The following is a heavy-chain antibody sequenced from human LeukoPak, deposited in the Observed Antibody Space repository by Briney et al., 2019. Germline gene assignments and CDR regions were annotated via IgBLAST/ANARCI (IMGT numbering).Heavy chain of an antibody. V-gene: IGHV3-11*04. CDR1: GFTFSDYY. CDR3: ARGLRRYYYDSSGYPFDY. CDR2: ISSSGSTI. Sequence: PGGSLRLSCAASGFTFSDYYMSWIRQAPGKGLEWVSYISSSGSTIYYADSVKGRFTISRDNAKNSLYLQMNSLRAEDTAVYYCARGLRRYYYDSSGYPFDYWGQGTLVTVSS. D-gene: IGHD3-22*01. J-gene: IGHJ4*02.